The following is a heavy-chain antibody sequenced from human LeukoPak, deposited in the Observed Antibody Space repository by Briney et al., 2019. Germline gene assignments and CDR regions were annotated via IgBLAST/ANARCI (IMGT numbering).Heavy chain of an antibody. CDR1: GASMSSNY. CDR3: ASTRRAAVAGRFDS. Sequence: SETLSLSCNVSGASMSSNYWSWIRQPPGKGLERIAYLYQSGHTNYSTSLERRVTVSVDESKDQFSLRVHFVSAADTAVYYCASTRRAAVAGRFDSWGQGTLVTVSS. J-gene: IGHJ4*02. V-gene: IGHV4-4*09. CDR2: LYQSGHT. D-gene: IGHD6-19*01.